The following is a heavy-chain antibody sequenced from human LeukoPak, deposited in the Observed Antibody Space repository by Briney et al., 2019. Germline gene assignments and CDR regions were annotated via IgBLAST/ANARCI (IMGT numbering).Heavy chain of an antibody. J-gene: IGHJ4*02. V-gene: IGHV3-11*04. CDR2: ISSSGSTI. D-gene: IGHD6-13*01. CDR3: ASIAAAGTWGDY. Sequence: GGSLRLSCAASRFTFSDYYMSWIRQAPGKGLEWASYISSSGSTIYYADSVKGRFTISRDNAKNSLYLQMNSLRAEDTAVYYCASIAAAGTWGDYWGQGTLVTVSS. CDR1: RFTFSDYY.